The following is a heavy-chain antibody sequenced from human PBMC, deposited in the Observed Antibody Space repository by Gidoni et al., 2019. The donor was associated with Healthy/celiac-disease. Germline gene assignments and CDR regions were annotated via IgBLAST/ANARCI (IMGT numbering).Heavy chain of an antibody. V-gene: IGHV3-21*01. J-gene: IGHJ2*01. Sequence: VESGGGLVKPGGSLRLSCAASGFTFSSYSMNWVRQAPGKGLEWVSSISSSSSYIYYADSVKGRSTISRDNAKNSLYLQMNSLRAEDTAVYYCARESAVERWYFDLWGCGTLVTVSS. CDR2: ISSSSSYI. CDR1: GFTFSSYS. CDR3: ARESAVERWYFDL. D-gene: IGHD6-19*01.